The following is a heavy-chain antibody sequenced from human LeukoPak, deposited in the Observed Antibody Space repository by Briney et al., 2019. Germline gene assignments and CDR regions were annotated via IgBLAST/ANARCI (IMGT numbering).Heavy chain of an antibody. V-gene: IGHV3-21*01. J-gene: IGHJ6*04. D-gene: IGHD2-2*01. CDR2: ISSSGSYI. Sequence: PGGSLRLSCAASGFTFSSYSMNWVRQAPGKGLEWVSSISSSGSYIYYADSVKGRFTISRDNAKNSLYLQMNSLRAEDTAVYYCARDHWSVVVPAAIWSYYYYGMDVWGKGTTVTVSS. CDR3: ARDHWSVVVPAAIWSYYYYGMDV. CDR1: GFTFSSYS.